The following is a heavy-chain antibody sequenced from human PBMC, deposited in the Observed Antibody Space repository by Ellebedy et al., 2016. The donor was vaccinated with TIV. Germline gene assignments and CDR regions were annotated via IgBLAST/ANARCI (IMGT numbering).Heavy chain of an antibody. CDR1: GFTFSNYA. Sequence: PGGSLRLSCGASGFTFSNYAMSWVRQAPGKGLEWVSGISGSGGKTYYADSVKGRFTISRDNSKNTLYLQMNSLRAEDTAVYYCWGTYCGGECYNPLVTGEFPSYAFDIWGQGTMVTVSS. CDR3: WGTYCGGECYNPLVTGEFPSYAFDI. CDR2: ISGSGGKT. J-gene: IGHJ3*02. D-gene: IGHD2-21*01. V-gene: IGHV3-23*01.